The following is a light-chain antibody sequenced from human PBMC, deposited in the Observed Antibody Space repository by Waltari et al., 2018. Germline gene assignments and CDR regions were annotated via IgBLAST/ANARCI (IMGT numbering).Light chain of an antibody. CDR1: QSVGSD. CDR2: DAS. J-gene: IGKJ5*01. CDR3: QQTSNWPPIT. Sequence: EIVLTQSPATLSLSPGERASLSCRASQSVGSDFVWYQQKPGQAPRLLIYDASNRATGIPARFIGSGSGTDFTLTISSLEPEVVAVYYCQQTSNWPPITFGQGTRLEIK. V-gene: IGKV3-11*01.